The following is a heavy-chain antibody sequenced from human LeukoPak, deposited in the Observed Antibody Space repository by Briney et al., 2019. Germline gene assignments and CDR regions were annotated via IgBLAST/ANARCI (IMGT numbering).Heavy chain of an antibody. D-gene: IGHD1-26*01. Sequence: PGGSLRLSCAASGFTFSSCWMHWVRQARGKGLVWVSRINSDGSSTSYADSVKGRFTISRDNAKNTLYLQMNSLKAEDTAVYYCARAGWYSGSFLTLWGQGTLVTVSS. CDR1: GFTFSSCW. J-gene: IGHJ4*02. V-gene: IGHV3-74*01. CDR2: INSDGSST. CDR3: ARAGWYSGSFLTL.